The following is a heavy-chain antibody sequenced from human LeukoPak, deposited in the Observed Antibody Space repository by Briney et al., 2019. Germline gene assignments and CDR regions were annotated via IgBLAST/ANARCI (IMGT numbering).Heavy chain of an antibody. D-gene: IGHD2-2*01. CDR2: IYSGGST. J-gene: IGHJ3*02. CDR1: GFTLSSNY. Sequence: GGSLRLSCAASGFTLSSNYMSWVRQAPGKGLEWVSVIYSGGSTYYADSVKGRFTISRYNSKNTLYLQMNSLRAEDTAVYYCARVDCSSTSCYSNDAFDIWGQGTMVTVSS. CDR3: ARVDCSSTSCYSNDAFDI. V-gene: IGHV3-53*01.